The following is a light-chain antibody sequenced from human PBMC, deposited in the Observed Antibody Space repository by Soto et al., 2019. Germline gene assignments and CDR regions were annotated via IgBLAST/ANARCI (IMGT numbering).Light chain of an antibody. V-gene: IGKV1-5*01. J-gene: IGKJ1*01. CDR1: ESISSW. CDR3: QRYNSYPWA. Sequence: DIQMTQSPSTLSASIGDRFFITCRASESISSWLAWYQQKPGKAPKLLIYDVSSLESGVPSRFSGSGSGTETTLTSRSLKPDDFATYCCQRYNSYPWALCQGTKV. CDR2: DVS.